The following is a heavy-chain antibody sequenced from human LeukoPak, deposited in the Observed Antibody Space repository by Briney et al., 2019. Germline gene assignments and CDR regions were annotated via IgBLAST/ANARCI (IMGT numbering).Heavy chain of an antibody. CDR1: GFTFSSYS. V-gene: IGHV3-21*01. D-gene: IGHD3-22*01. CDR2: ISSSSSYI. Sequence: GGSLRLSCAASGFTFSSYSMNWVRQAPGKGLEWVSSISSSSSYIYYADSVKGRFTISRDNAKNSLYLQMNSLRAEDTAVYYCAKRSGYYGYFDYWGQGTLVTVSS. J-gene: IGHJ4*02. CDR3: AKRSGYYGYFDY.